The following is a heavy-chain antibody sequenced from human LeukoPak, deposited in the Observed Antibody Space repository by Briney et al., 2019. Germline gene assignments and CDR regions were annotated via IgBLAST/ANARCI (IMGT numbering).Heavy chain of an antibody. D-gene: IGHD3/OR15-3a*01. V-gene: IGHV1-8*01. CDR3: ARALSWTTESYYYMDV. Sequence: PSVKVSCKASGYTFTSYDINWVRQATGQGLEWMGWMNPNSGNTGYAQKFQGRVTMTKNTSISTAYMDLTSLRSEDTAVYYCARALSWTTESYYYMDVWGKGTTVTVS. CDR1: GYTFTSYD. J-gene: IGHJ6*03. CDR2: MNPNSGNT.